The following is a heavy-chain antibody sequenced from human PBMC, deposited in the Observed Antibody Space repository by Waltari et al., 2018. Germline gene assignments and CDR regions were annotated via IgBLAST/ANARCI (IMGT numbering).Heavy chain of an antibody. J-gene: IGHJ4*02. V-gene: IGHV3-23*01. Sequence: EVQLLESGGGLVQPGGSLRLSCAASGFTFRTYSMSWVRQVPGKGLEWVSSISGSGTGTYYADSVKGRFTISRDNSKNTLSLQMNSLRAEDTALYYCATFKGDYWGQGTLVTVSS. CDR1: GFTFRTYS. CDR2: ISGSGTGT. D-gene: IGHD3-16*01. CDR3: ATFKGDY.